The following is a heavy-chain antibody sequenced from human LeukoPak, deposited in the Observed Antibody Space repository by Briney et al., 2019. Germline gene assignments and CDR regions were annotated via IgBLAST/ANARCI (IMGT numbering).Heavy chain of an antibody. V-gene: IGHV3-21*01. Sequence: PGRSLRLSCAASGFTFSSYSMNWVRQAPGKGLEWVSSISSSSSYIYYADSVKGRFTISRDNAKNSLYLQMNSLRAEDTAVYYCARSLWFGELYLDYWGQGTLVTVSS. CDR3: ARSLWFGELYLDY. D-gene: IGHD3-10*01. CDR1: GFTFSSYS. J-gene: IGHJ4*02. CDR2: ISSSSSYI.